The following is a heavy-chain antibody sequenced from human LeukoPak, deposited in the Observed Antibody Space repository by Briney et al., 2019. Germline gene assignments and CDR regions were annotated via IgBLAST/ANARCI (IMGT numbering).Heavy chain of an antibody. D-gene: IGHD2-8*01. CDR2: INHRGST. V-gene: IGHV4-34*01. CDR1: GGSFSGYY. J-gene: IGHJ4*02. Sequence: SETLSLTCAVYGGSFSGYYWSWIRQPPGKGLEWIAEINHRGSTHYNPSLKSRVNISADTSKSQFSLNLDSVTAADTAVYYCARSWAGMYYPFYYFDYWGQGSLVTVSS. CDR3: ARSWAGMYYPFYYFDY.